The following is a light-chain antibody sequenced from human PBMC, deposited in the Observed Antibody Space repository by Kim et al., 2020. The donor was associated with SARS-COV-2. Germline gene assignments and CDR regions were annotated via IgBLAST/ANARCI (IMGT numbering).Light chain of an antibody. CDR1: SLRSYY. Sequence: SGQTLRITCQGDSLRSYYASWYHQKPGQAPVLVIYGKNNRPSGIPDRFSGSSSGNTASLTITVAQAEDEADYSCNPRYSSSHPCLFLGGTQLTVL. V-gene: IGLV3-19*01. CDR2: GKN. CDR3: NPRYSSSHPCL. J-gene: IGLJ3*02.